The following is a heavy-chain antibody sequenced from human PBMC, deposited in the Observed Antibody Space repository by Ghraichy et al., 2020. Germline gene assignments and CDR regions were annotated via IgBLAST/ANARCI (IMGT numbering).Heavy chain of an antibody. CDR3: ARDLSSAGSSNNWFDP. D-gene: IGHD6-13*01. V-gene: IGHV4-59*01. J-gene: IGHJ5*02. CDR2: IFNSGST. Sequence: SETLSLTCTVSGGSISSYYWSWIRQPPGKGLEWIAYIFNSGSTKYNPPPKSRVTISVDTSKNQLSLKLSSVTAADTAVYYCARDLSSAGSSNNWFDPWGQGTLVTVSS. CDR1: GGSISSYY.